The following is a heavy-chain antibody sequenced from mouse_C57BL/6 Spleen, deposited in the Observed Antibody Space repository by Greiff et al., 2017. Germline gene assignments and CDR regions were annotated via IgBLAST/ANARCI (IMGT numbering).Heavy chain of an antibody. CDR1: GYSITSGYY. D-gene: IGHD3-3*01. J-gene: IGHJ2*01. CDR3: ARGGDSPYYFDY. CDR2: ISYDGSN. Sequence: DVKLQESGPGLVKPSQSLSLTCSVTGYSITSGYYWNWIRQFPGNKLEWMGYISYDGSNNYNPSLKNRISITRDTSKNQFFLKLNSVTTEDTATYYCARGGDSPYYFDYWGQGTTLTVSS. V-gene: IGHV3-6*01.